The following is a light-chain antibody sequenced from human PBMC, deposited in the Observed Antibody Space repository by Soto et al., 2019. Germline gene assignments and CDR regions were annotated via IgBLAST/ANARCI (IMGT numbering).Light chain of an antibody. Sequence: EIVLTQSPATLSLSPGEGATLSCRASQSVSSSLTWYQQKPGQAPRLLIYGASNSATGIPARFSGSGSGTDFTLTISSLEPEDFAVYYCQERSKWPLTFGGGTEVEI. V-gene: IGKV3-11*01. J-gene: IGKJ4*01. CDR2: GAS. CDR1: QSVSSS. CDR3: QERSKWPLT.